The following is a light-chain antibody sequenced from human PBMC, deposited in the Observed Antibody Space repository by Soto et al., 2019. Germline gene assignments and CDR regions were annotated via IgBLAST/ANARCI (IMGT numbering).Light chain of an antibody. V-gene: IGKV1-9*01. CDR2: SAS. J-gene: IGKJ2*01. CDR3: QQLRTYPQT. Sequence: DIPLTQSPSFLSASVGDRVTITCRASQGISSYLAWYRQKPGKAPTLLIYSASTLQSGVPSRFSGSGSGTEFALTISSLQAEDFGTYYCQQLRTYPQTFGQGTNLEIK. CDR1: QGISSY.